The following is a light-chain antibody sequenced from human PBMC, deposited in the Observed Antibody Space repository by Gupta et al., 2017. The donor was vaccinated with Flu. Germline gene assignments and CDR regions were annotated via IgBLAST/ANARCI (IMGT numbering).Light chain of an antibody. J-gene: IGLJ3*02. CDR3: QSYDSSSRNWV. CDR2: HNT. V-gene: IGLV1-40*01. Sequence: VTISSTGSSYNIGAIYAVNWYHQGPVTAPKLLIYHNTYRPSGVPDRFSGSRSGTSASLAITGLQAEEEGDYYCQSYDSSSRNWVFGGGIKVTVL. CDR1: SYNIGAIYA.